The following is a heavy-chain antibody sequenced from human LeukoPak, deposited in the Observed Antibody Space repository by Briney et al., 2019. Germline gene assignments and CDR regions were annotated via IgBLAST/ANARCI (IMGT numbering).Heavy chain of an antibody. CDR1: GFTFSSYA. D-gene: IGHD3-22*01. V-gene: IGHV3-23*01. Sequence: GGSLRLSCAASGFTFSSYAVSWVRQAPGKGLEWVSAISGSGGSTYYADSVKGRFTISRDNSKNTLYLQMNSLRAEDTAVYYCAKLNYYDSSGSDYWGQGTLVTVSS. CDR2: ISGSGGST. J-gene: IGHJ4*02. CDR3: AKLNYYDSSGSDY.